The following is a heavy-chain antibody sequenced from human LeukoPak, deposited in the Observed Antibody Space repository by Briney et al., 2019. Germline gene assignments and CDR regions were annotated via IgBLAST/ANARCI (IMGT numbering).Heavy chain of an antibody. CDR1: GFTFSNYA. D-gene: IGHD2-2*01. CDR3: ARRNPSCYGRQCYYYMDV. Sequence: GGSLRLSCAASGFTFSNYAMSWVRQAPGKGLEWVSDISGSGNWTYYADSVKGRFTISRDNSKNTQHLQMNSLRADDTAVYYCARRNPSCYGRQCYYYMDVWGRGTPVTVSS. J-gene: IGHJ6*03. CDR2: ISGSGNWT. V-gene: IGHV3-23*01.